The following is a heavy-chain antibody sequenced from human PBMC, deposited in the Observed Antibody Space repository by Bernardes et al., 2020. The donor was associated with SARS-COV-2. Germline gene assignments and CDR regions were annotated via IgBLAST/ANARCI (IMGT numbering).Heavy chain of an antibody. Sequence: SESLSLTCTISGGSISGDDYYWTWLRQHPGKGLEWIGYIHYTGSTYYNPSLKSRLTISIDTSKNQFSLNLRSVTAADTAVYYCARVVDYYYAMDVWGPGTTVTVSS. CDR1: GGSISGDDYY. J-gene: IGHJ6*02. CDR2: IHYTGST. V-gene: IGHV4-31*03. D-gene: IGHD2-15*01. CDR3: ARVVDYYYAMDV.